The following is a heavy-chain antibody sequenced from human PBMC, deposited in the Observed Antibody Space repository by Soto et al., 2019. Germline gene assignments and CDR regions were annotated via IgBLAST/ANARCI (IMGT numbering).Heavy chain of an antibody. Sequence: PGGSLRLSCAASGFTFSSYGMHWVRQAPGKGLEWVAVISYDGSNKYYADSVKGRFTISRDNSKNTLYLQMNSLRAEDTAVYYCAKLAIAARAGDLDYWGQGTRVTVSS. CDR2: ISYDGSNK. V-gene: IGHV3-30*18. CDR3: AKLAIAARAGDLDY. J-gene: IGHJ4*02. D-gene: IGHD6-6*01. CDR1: GFTFSSYG.